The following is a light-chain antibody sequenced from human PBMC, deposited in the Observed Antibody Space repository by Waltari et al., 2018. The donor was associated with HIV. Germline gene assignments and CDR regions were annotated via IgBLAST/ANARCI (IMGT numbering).Light chain of an antibody. V-gene: IGLV1-40*01. CDR3: QSYDSSLSVWV. CDR1: SSNIGAGYD. J-gene: IGLJ3*02. Sequence: QSVLTQPPSVSGAPGQRVTISCPGSSSNIGAGYDVHWYQQIPGTAPKLLIYGNSHRPSGVPDRFSGSKSGTSASLAITGLQAEDEADYYCQSYDSSLSVWVFGGGTKLTVL. CDR2: GNS.